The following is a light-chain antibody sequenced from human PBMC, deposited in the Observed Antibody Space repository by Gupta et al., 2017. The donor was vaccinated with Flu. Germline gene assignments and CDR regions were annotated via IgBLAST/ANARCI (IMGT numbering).Light chain of an antibody. CDR1: SGHSSYD. CDR2: LNSDGSH. J-gene: IGLJ2*01. Sequence: QLVLTQSPSPSASLGASVKLTCTLSSGHSSYDIAWHQQQPEKGPRYLMKLNSDGSHSKGDGIPDRFSGSSSGAERYLTISSLQSEDEADYYCQTWGTGMVFGGGTKLTVL. CDR3: QTWGTGMV. V-gene: IGLV4-69*01.